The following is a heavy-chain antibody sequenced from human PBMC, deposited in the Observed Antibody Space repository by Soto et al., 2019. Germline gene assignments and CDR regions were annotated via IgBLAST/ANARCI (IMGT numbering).Heavy chain of an antibody. D-gene: IGHD1-1*01. Sequence: QVQLVELGGGVVQPGRSLRLSCAASGFSISRSAMHWVRQAPGKGLEWVAVIAYDGSNRWYADSGKGRFTISRDNSKNTVYLQMSSLRGEDTAVYYCARDLQAGTDNVNWFAPWGQGTLVTVSS. CDR1: GFSISRSA. V-gene: IGHV3-30*04. CDR2: IAYDGSNR. CDR3: ARDLQAGTDNVNWFAP. J-gene: IGHJ5*02.